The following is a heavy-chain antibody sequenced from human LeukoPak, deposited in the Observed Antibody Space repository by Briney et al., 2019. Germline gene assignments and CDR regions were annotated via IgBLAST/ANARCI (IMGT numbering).Heavy chain of an antibody. CDR2: ISAYIGNT. V-gene: IGHV1-18*01. CDR3: ARVQSLVAYSSTWFDY. Sequence: GASVNVSCTTSGYTFTNYGLSWVRQAPGQGLEWMGWISAYIGNTDYAQNLQGRVTLTTDTSTTTAYMELRSLGSDDTAVYYCARVQSLVAYSSTWFDYWGQGTLVTVSS. D-gene: IGHD6-13*01. CDR1: GYTFTNYG. J-gene: IGHJ4*02.